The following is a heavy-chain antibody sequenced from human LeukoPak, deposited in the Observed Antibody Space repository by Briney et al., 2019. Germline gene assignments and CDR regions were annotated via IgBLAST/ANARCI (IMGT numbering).Heavy chain of an antibody. Sequence: GASVKVSCKTSGDIFTGYYMHWVRQAPGQGLEWMGWINPNSGDTNYAQKLQGRVTMTTDTSTSTAYMELRSLRSDDTAVYYCARDNRVYYYMDVWGKGTTVTVSS. CDR2: INPNSGDT. CDR1: GDIFTGYY. J-gene: IGHJ6*03. V-gene: IGHV1-2*02. CDR3: ARDNRVYYYMDV. D-gene: IGHD2/OR15-2a*01.